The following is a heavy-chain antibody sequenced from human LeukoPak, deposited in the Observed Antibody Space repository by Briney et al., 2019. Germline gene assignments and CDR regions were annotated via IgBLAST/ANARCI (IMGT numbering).Heavy chain of an antibody. CDR3: ARDLAVADIDY. D-gene: IGHD6-19*01. CDR1: GFTFSSYA. J-gene: IGHJ4*02. Sequence: GGSLRLSCAASGFTFSSYAMSWVRQAPGKGLEWVSAISGSGGSTYYADSVKGRFTISRDNAKNSLYLLMNSLRAEDTAVYYCARDLAVADIDYWGQGTLVTVSS. V-gene: IGHV3-23*01. CDR2: ISGSGGST.